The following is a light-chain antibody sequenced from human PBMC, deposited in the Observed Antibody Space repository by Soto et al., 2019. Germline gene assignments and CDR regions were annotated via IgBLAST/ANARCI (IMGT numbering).Light chain of an antibody. V-gene: IGKV3-20*01. CDR1: QSVSSSY. CDR2: GAS. Sequence: EIVLTHSPGTLSLSPWEIATLSCRASQSVSSSYLAWYQQKPVQAPRLLIYGASSRATGIPDRFIGSGSGTNFTLTISSLQSEDFAVYYCQQYSNWPPITFGQGTRLEIK. CDR3: QQYSNWPPIT. J-gene: IGKJ5*01.